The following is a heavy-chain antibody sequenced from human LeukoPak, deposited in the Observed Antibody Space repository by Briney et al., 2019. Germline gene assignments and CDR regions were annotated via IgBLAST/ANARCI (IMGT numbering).Heavy chain of an antibody. CDR2: ISSSGSTI. V-gene: IGHV3-11*04. D-gene: IGHD6-13*01. J-gene: IGHJ4*02. CDR1: GFTFSDYY. Sequence: GGSLRLSCAASGFTFSDYYMSWIRQAPGKGLEWVSYISSSGSTIYYADSVKGRFTISRDNAKNSLYLQMNSLRAEDTAVYYCAGVDFWSRDSSSWYYFDYWGQGTLVTVSS. CDR3: AGVDFWSRDSSSWYYFDY.